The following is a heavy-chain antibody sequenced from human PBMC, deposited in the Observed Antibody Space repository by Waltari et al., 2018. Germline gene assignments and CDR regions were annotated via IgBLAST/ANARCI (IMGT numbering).Heavy chain of an antibody. CDR3: ARRLVVAGTLDVFDL. V-gene: IGHV3-53*03. J-gene: IGHJ3*01. CDR1: GLTVTSNS. Sequence: EVQLVESGGDLIQPGGSLRLSCAASGLTVTSNSINWVRQSPGKGLEWVSVVYVTGNTDYADSVKGRFTTSRDNSKNTVYLQMDSLRVEDTAMYYCARRLVVAGTLDVFDLWGQGTRVIVSS. CDR2: VYVTGNT. D-gene: IGHD2-15*01.